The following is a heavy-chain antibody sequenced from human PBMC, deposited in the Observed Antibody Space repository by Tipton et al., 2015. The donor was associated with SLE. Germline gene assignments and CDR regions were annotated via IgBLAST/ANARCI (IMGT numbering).Heavy chain of an antibody. D-gene: IGHD3-22*01. Sequence: TLSLTCTVSGGSISSSSYFWAWIRQPPGKGLEWIGGIYYSGSTYYNPSLKSRVTISVDTSKNQFSLKLSSVTAADTAVYYCARDGATYYYDSSGYYQEGAFDIWGQGTMVTVSS. CDR3: ARDGATYYYDSSGYYQEGAFDI. CDR2: IYYSGST. J-gene: IGHJ3*02. CDR1: GGSISSSSYF. V-gene: IGHV4-39*07.